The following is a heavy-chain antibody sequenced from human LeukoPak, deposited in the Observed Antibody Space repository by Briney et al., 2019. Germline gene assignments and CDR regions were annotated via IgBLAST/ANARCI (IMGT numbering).Heavy chain of an antibody. V-gene: IGHV1-69*13. D-gene: IGHD4-17*01. J-gene: IGHJ4*02. CDR3: ARARYGDYVPFDY. Sequence: GASVKVSCKASGGTFSGYAISWVRQAPGQGLEWMGGIIPIFGTANYAQKFQGRVTITADESTSTAYMELSSLRSEDTAAYYCARARYGDYVPFDYWGQGTLVTVSS. CDR2: IIPIFGTA. CDR1: GGTFSGYA.